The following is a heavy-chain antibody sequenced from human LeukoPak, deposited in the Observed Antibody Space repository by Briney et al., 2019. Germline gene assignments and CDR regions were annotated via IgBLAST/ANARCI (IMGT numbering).Heavy chain of an antibody. CDR3: ARDDYYGSGSYLGLDY. D-gene: IGHD3-10*01. CDR2: ISSSSSTI. V-gene: IGHV3-48*01. Sequence: GGSLRLSCAASGFTFSSYSMNWVRQAPGKGLEWVSYISSSSSTIYYADSVKGRFTISRDNAKNSLYLQMNSLRAEDTAVYYCARDDYYGSGSYLGLDYWGQGTLVTVSS. CDR1: GFTFSSYS. J-gene: IGHJ4*02.